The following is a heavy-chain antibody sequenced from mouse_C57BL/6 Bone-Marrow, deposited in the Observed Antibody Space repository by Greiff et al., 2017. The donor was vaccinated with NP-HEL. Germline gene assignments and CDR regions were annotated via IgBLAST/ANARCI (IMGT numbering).Heavy chain of an antibody. Sequence: QVQLQQPGAELVRPGSSVKLSCKASGYTFTSYWMHWVKQRPIQGLEWIGNIDPSDSETHYNQKFKDKATLTVDKSSSTAYMQLSSLTSEDSAVYYCARRGVVALDYWGQGTTLTVSS. D-gene: IGHD1-1*01. CDR3: ARRGVVALDY. CDR1: GYTFTSYW. CDR2: IDPSDSET. V-gene: IGHV1-52*01. J-gene: IGHJ2*01.